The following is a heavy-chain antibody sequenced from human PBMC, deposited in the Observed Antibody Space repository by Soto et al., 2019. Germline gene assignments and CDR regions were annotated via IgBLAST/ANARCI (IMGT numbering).Heavy chain of an antibody. CDR1: GGSMSSSNW. V-gene: IGHV4-4*02. CDR2: IYQSGST. CDR3: ARYYVSGSYFDS. J-gene: IGHJ5*01. D-gene: IGHD3-10*01. Sequence: QVQLQESGPGLVKPSGTLSLTCAVSGGSMSSSNWWSWVRQPPGKGLEWIGEIYQSGSTNYDSSLKRRVNLSVDKSKNQFSLKLNSVTAADTAVYYCARYYVSGSYFDSWGQGTLVTVSS.